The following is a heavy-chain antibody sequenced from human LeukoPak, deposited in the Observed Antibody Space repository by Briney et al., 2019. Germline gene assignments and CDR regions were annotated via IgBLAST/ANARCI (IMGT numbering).Heavy chain of an antibody. V-gene: IGHV1-2*02. CDR1: GYTFTDYY. D-gene: IGHD2-2*01. Sequence: GASVKVSCKASGYTFTDYYMHWVRRAPGQGFEWMGWINPNDGDTNYAQKFQGRVTMTRDTSISTAHMEVSRLRSDDTAVYYCARANFLYCSSTTCLFDYWGQATLVTVSS. J-gene: IGHJ4*02. CDR3: ARANFLYCSSTTCLFDY. CDR2: INPNDGDT.